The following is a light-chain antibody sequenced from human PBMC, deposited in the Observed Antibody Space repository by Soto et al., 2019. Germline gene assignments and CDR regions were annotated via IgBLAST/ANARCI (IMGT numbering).Light chain of an antibody. V-gene: IGLV2-8*01. CDR2: EVN. CDR3: SSYTTSGTHVV. CDR1: SSDVGGYNY. J-gene: IGLJ2*01. Sequence: QSALTQPPSASGSPGQSVAISCTGTSSDVGGYNYVSWYQQHPGKAPKLMIYEVNKRPSGVPDRFSGSKSGNTASLTVSGLQAEDEADYYCSSYTTSGTHVVFGGGTKLTVL.